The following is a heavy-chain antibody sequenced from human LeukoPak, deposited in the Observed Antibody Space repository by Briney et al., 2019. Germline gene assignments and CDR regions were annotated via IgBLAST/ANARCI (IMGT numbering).Heavy chain of an antibody. V-gene: IGHV4-31*03. D-gene: IGHD6-13*01. CDR2: IYYSGST. J-gene: IGHJ4*02. CDR3: ARDAIAAVGRPFDY. CDR1: GGSISSGGYY. Sequence: SETLSLTCTVSGGSISSGGYYWSWIRQHPGKGLEWIGYIYYSGSTYYNPSLKSRVTISVDTSKNQFSLKLSSVTAADTAVYYCARDAIAAVGRPFDYWGQGTLVTVSS.